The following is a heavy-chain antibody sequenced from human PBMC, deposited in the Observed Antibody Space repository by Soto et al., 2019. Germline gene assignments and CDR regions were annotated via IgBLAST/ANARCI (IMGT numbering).Heavy chain of an antibody. V-gene: IGHV5-51*01. CDR2: IYPGDSDT. J-gene: IGHJ6*02. Sequence: GESLKISCKGSGYSFTSYWTGWVRQMPGKGLEWMGIIYPGDSDTRYSPSFQGQVTISADKSISTAYLQWSSLKASDTAMYYCARLRYCSGGSCYSNYYYYGMDVWGQGTTVTVSS. CDR3: ARLRYCSGGSCYSNYYYYGMDV. CDR1: GYSFTSYW. D-gene: IGHD2-15*01.